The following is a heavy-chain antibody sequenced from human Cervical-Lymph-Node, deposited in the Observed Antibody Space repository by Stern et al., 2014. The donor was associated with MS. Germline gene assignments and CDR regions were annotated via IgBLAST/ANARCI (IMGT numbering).Heavy chain of an antibody. V-gene: IGHV1-3*01. CDR2: INAGNGNT. D-gene: IGHD2-2*01. CDR3: ARGVPEPDYYGMDV. J-gene: IGHJ6*02. CDR1: GYTFTSYA. Sequence: QVQLVQSGAEVKKPGASVKVSCKASGYTFTSYAMHRVRQAPGQRLEWMGWINAGNGNTKYSQKFQGRVTITRDTSASTAYMELSSLRSEDTAVYYCARGVPEPDYYGMDVWGQGTTVTVSS.